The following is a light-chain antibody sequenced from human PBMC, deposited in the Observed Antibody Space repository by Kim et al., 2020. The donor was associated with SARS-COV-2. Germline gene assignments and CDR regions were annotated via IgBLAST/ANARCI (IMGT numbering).Light chain of an antibody. CDR1: LSIDSRK. CDR3: QQYDRSPYA. J-gene: IGKJ2*01. CDR2: DAS. Sequence: STGERATLSCRACLSIDSRKVAWYQQRPGHAPRVLIYDASSRATGSPVRFSGIGYGTDFTLTISRLEPEDFAVFYCQQYDRSPYAFGQGTKLEI. V-gene: IGKV3-20*01.